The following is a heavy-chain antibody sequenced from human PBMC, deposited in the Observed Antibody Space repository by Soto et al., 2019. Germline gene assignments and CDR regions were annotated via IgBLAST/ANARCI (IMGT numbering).Heavy chain of an antibody. J-gene: IGHJ5*02. CDR1: GGSFSGYY. D-gene: IGHD2-2*02. CDR3: ARVGQYCSSTICYTSHRAWFDP. V-gene: IGHV4-34*01. Sequence: QVQLQQWGAGLLKPSETLSLTCAVYGGSFSGYYWSWIRQPPGKGLEWMGEINHSGSTNYNPSLKSRVPISVDTSKIQFALKLSSVTAADTAVYYCARVGQYCSSTICYTSHRAWFDPWGQGTLVTVSS. CDR2: INHSGST.